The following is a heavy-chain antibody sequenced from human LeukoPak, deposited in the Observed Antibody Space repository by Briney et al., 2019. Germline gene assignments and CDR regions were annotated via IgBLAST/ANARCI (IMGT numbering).Heavy chain of an antibody. CDR2: ISWNSGSI. Sequence: GGSLRLSCAASGFTFDDYAMHWVRQAPGKGLEWVSGISWNSGSIGYADSVKGRFTISRDNAKNSLYLQMNSLRAEDTALYYCAKGVYDSSGYYASLFDYWGQGTLVTVSS. CDR1: GFTFDDYA. D-gene: IGHD3-22*01. CDR3: AKGVYDSSGYYASLFDY. V-gene: IGHV3-9*01. J-gene: IGHJ4*02.